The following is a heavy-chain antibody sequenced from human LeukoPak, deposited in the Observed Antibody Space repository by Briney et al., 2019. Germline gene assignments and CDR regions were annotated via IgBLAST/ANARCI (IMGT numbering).Heavy chain of an antibody. CDR3: ARDKEEMVRAPYSFGI. CDR2: ISFSGGST. Sequence: GGSLRLSCAASGFTFSSYAMSWVRQAPGKGLEWVSVISFSGGSTDYADSVKGRFTISRDNSKNTLYLQMNSLRAEDTAVYYCARDKEEMVRAPYSFGIWGQGTMVTVSS. J-gene: IGHJ3*02. D-gene: IGHD3-10*01. V-gene: IGHV3-23*01. CDR1: GFTFSSYA.